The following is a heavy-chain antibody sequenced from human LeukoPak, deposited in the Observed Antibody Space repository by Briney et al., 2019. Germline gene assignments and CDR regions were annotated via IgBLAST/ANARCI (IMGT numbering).Heavy chain of an antibody. V-gene: IGHV3-48*01. CDR3: AKDMILYSAGGNYFDY. CDR2: ITSRSGTR. D-gene: IGHD2-8*01. Sequence: PGGSLRLSCAASGFTFSSYSMNWVRQAPGKGLEWVAYITSRSGTRFYADSVKGRFTISRDNAENSMYLQMNNLRVEDTAVYYCAKDMILYSAGGNYFDYWGQGTLVTVSS. J-gene: IGHJ4*02. CDR1: GFTFSSYS.